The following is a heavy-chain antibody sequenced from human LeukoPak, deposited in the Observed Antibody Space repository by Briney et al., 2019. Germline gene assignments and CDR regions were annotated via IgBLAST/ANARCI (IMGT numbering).Heavy chain of an antibody. J-gene: IGHJ4*02. CDR2: VNPSGGSA. CDR3: ARDSISYSYRY. Sequence: ASVKVSCKASGYTFTSYYMHWVRQAPGQGLEWKGIVNPSGGSASYAQKFQGRVTMTRDTSTSTVYMELSSLRSEDTAVYYCARDSISYSYRYWGQGTLVTVSS. D-gene: IGHD5-18*01. V-gene: IGHV1-46*03. CDR1: GYTFTSYY.